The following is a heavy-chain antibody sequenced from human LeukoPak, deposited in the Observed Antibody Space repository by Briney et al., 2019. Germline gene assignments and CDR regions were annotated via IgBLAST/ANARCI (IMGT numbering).Heavy chain of an antibody. D-gene: IGHD3-22*01. V-gene: IGHV1-18*01. CDR3: ARDSEGHYYYDSRGWDYFDY. J-gene: IGHJ4*02. Sequence: ASVKVSCKASGYTFTSYGISWVRQAPGQGLEWMGWISAYNGNTNYAQKLQGRVTMTTDTSTSTAYMELRSLRSDDTAVYYCARDSEGHYYYDSRGWDYFDYWGQGTLVTVSS. CDR2: ISAYNGNT. CDR1: GYTFTSYG.